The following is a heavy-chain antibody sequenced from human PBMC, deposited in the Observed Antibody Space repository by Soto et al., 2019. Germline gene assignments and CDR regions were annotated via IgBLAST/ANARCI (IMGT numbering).Heavy chain of an antibody. CDR3: ARATWKVVDPYYFDY. CDR1: GYTFTTYW. J-gene: IGHJ4*02. CDR2: IYPGDFDT. D-gene: IGHD2-15*01. Sequence: GASLKISCKGSGYTFTTYWIGWVRQMPGKGLEWMGIIYPGDFDTRYSPSFQGQVTISVDNSISTAYLQWSSLRASDTAMYYCARATWKVVDPYYFDYWGQGALVTVSS. V-gene: IGHV5-51*01.